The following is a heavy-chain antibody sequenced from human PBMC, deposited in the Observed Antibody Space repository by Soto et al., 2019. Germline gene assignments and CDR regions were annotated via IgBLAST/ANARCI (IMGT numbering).Heavy chain of an antibody. V-gene: IGHV4-30-2*01. D-gene: IGHD3-10*01. CDR1: GGSISSGGYS. J-gene: IGHJ5*02. CDR2: IYHSGST. CDR3: ARGLLATNWFDP. Sequence: SETLSLTCAVSGGSISSGGYSWSWIRQPPGKGLEWIGYIYHSGSTSYNPSLKSRVTISVDRSKNQFSLKLSSVTAADTAVYYCARGLLATNWFDPWGQGTMVTVSS.